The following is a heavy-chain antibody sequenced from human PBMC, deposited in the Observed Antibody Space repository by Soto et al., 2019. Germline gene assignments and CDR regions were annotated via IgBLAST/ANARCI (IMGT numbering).Heavy chain of an antibody. CDR1: GFTFSSYA. D-gene: IGHD3-22*01. CDR2: ISNNGGST. J-gene: IGHJ5*02. V-gene: IGHV3-23*01. CDR3: AKGYIVVPTGCFAP. Sequence: EVQLLESGGGLVQPGASLRLSCAASGFTFSSYALTWVRQAPGKGLEWVSAISNNGGSTYYADSVKGRFTVSRDNSKNTLYLQMNSLRAEDTAVYYCAKGYIVVPTGCFAPWGQGTLVPVSS.